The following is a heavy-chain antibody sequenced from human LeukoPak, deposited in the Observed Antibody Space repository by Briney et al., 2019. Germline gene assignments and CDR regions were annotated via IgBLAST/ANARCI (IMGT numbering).Heavy chain of an antibody. V-gene: IGHV4-30-2*01. Sequence: SETLSLTCTVSGGSISSGGYYWSWIRQPPGKGLEWIGYIYHSGSTYYNPSLKSRVTISVDTSKNQFSLKLSSVTAADTAVYYCARGYYDILTGYYHFDYWGQGTLVTVSS. CDR3: ARGYYDILTGYYHFDY. D-gene: IGHD3-9*01. CDR1: GGSISSGGYY. CDR2: IYHSGST. J-gene: IGHJ4*02.